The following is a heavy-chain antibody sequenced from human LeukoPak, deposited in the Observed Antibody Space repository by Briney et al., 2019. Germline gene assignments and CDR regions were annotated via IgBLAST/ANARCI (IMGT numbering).Heavy chain of an antibody. CDR3: AILKAETVDY. J-gene: IGHJ4*02. D-gene: IGHD1-14*01. CDR1: GFTFSSYS. Sequence: GGSLRLSCAASGFTFSSYSMNWVRQAPGKGLEWVSSISSSSSYIYYADSVKGRFTISRDNAKNSLYLQMNSLRAEDTAVSYCAILKAETVDYWGQGTLVTVSS. V-gene: IGHV3-21*01. CDR2: ISSSSSYI.